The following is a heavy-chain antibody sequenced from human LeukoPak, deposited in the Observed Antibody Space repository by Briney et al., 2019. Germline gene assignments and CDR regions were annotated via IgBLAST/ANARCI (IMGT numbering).Heavy chain of an antibody. CDR3: AKETDYYYYYYAMDV. CDR2: ISYDGSNK. D-gene: IGHD3-3*01. J-gene: IGHJ6*02. V-gene: IGHV3-30*18. CDR1: GFTFSSYG. Sequence: GGSLRLSCAASGFTFSSYGMHWVRQAPGKGLEWVAVISYDGSNKYYADSVKGRFTISRDNSKNTLYLQMNSLRAEDTAVYYCAKETDYYYYYYAMDVWGRGTTVTVSS.